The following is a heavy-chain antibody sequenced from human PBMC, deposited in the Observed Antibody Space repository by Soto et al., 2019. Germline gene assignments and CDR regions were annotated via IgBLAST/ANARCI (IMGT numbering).Heavy chain of an antibody. V-gene: IGHV3-30*18. CDR1: GFTFSSYG. J-gene: IGHJ6*02. Sequence: GGSLRLSCAASGFTFSSYGMHWVRQAPGKGLEWVAVISYDGSNKYYADSVKGRFTISRDNSKSTLYLQMNSLRAEDTAVYYCAKDRMYCSSTSCRESVYYYYYGMDVWGQGTTVTVSS. CDR3: AKDRMYCSSTSCRESVYYYYYGMDV. D-gene: IGHD2-2*01. CDR2: ISYDGSNK.